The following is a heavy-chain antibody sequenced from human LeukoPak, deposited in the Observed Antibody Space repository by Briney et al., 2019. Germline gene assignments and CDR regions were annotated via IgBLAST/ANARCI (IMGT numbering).Heavy chain of an antibody. CDR3: ARDNSMGDTVWWFDP. CDR2: INPSGSDT. Sequence: ASVKVSCKATGYTFTAHYMHWVRQAPGQGLEWMGLINPSGSDTVYSQKFQGRLTMTRDMSTTTDYMELSSLRFDDTAVYYCARDNSMGDTVWWFDPWGQGTLVTVSS. D-gene: IGHD1-26*01. CDR1: GYTFTAHY. J-gene: IGHJ5*02. V-gene: IGHV1-46*01.